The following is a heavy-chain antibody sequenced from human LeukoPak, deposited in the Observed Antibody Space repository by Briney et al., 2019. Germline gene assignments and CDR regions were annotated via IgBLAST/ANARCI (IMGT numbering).Heavy chain of an antibody. CDR1: GGSISSYY. CDR2: IYYSGST. Sequence: PSDTLSLTRTLSGGSISSYYWSWITHPPPKRMEWIGYIYYSGSTNYNPSLKSRVTISVDTSKNQFSLKLSSVTAADTAVYYCARVKGGWFDPWGQGTLVTVSS. J-gene: IGHJ5*02. CDR3: ARVKGGWFDP. V-gene: IGHV4-59*07. D-gene: IGHD3-16*01.